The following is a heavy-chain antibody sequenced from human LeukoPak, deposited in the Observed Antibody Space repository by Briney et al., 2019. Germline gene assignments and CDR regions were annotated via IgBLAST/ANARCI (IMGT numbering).Heavy chain of an antibody. CDR3: ARGLEDFWSGYYTGWYYYYYYYMDV. Sequence: ASVKVSCKASGYTFTSYDINWVRQATGQGLEWMGWMNPNSGNTGYAQKFQGRVTITRNTSISTAYMELSSLRSEDTAVCYCARGLEDFWSGYYTGWYYYYYYYMDVWGKGTTVTVSS. D-gene: IGHD3-3*01. CDR1: GYTFTSYD. V-gene: IGHV1-8*03. J-gene: IGHJ6*03. CDR2: MNPNSGNT.